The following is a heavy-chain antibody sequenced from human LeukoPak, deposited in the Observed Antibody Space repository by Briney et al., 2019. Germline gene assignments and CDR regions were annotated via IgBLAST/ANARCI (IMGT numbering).Heavy chain of an antibody. J-gene: IGHJ4*02. CDR3: ARGVGDRLVLYYFDY. V-gene: IGHV1-8*03. CDR2: MNPNSGNT. D-gene: IGHD3-16*01. Sequence: ASVKVSCKASGYTFTSYDINWVRQATGQGLEWMGWMNPNSGNTGYAQKFQGRVTITRNTSISTAYMELSSLRSEDTAVYYCARGVGDRLVLYYFDYWGQGTLVTVSS. CDR1: GYTFTSYD.